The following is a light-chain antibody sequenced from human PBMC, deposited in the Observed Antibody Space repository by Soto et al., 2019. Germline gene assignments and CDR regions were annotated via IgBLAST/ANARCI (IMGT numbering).Light chain of an antibody. CDR3: QQYNNWSPVLT. CDR1: QSVSSN. CDR2: GAS. V-gene: IGKV3-15*01. Sequence: EIVMTQSPATLSVSPGERATLSCRASQSVSSNLAWYQQKPGQAPRLLIYGASTRATGIPARFSGSGSGTEFTLTISSLPSEDFAVYYCQQYNNWSPVLTFGQGTKVEIK. J-gene: IGKJ2*01.